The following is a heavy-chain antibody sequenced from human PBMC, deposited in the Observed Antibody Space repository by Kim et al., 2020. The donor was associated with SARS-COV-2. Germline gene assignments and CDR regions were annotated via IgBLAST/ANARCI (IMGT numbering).Heavy chain of an antibody. CDR3: ARGSGSGSYYGSEYFQH. D-gene: IGHD3-10*01. V-gene: IGHV3-74*01. CDR1: GFTFSNYW. J-gene: IGHJ1*01. CDR2: TNSDETST. Sequence: GGSLRLSCAASGFTFSNYWMHWVRQAPGKGLVWVSRTNSDETSTSYAESVKGRFTISRDNAKNTLYLQMNSLRADDTAVYYCARGSGSGSYYGSEYFQHWGQGTLVTVSS.